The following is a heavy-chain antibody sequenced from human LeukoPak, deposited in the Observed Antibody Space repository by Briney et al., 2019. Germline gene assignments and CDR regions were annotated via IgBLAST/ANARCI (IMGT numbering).Heavy chain of an antibody. CDR1: GFTFSSYK. CDR2: ISSSSDDI. Sequence: PGGSLRLSCAASGFTFSSYKMSWVRQVPGKGLEWVASISSSSDDIYYADSVKGRFTISRDNAKNSLFLQMNSLRAEDTAVYYCARDLMRFLEWVNWGQGTLVTVSS. D-gene: IGHD3-3*01. V-gene: IGHV3-21*01. CDR3: ARDLMRFLEWVN. J-gene: IGHJ4*02.